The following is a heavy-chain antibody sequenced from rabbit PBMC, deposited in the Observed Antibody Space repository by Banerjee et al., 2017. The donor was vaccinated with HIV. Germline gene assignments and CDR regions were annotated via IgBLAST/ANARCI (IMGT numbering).Heavy chain of an antibody. CDR2: IYAGSSGST. Sequence: QSLEESGGDLVKPGASLTLTCTASGFSFNNNYYMYWVRQAPGKGLEWIACIYAGSSGSTYYASWAKGRFTISKTSSTTVALQMTSLTAADTATYFCARDAGGDGYSNDLWGPGTLVTVS. J-gene: IGHJ6*01. CDR1: GFSFNNNYY. CDR3: ARDAGGDGYSNDL. V-gene: IGHV1S40*01. D-gene: IGHD7-1*01.